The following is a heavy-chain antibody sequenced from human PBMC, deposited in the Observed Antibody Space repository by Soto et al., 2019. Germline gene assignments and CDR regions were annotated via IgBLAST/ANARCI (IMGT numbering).Heavy chain of an antibody. D-gene: IGHD2-15*01. J-gene: IGHJ3*02. V-gene: IGHV1-3*01. CDR2: INAGNGNT. Sequence: ASVKVSCKASGYTFTSYAMHWVRQAPGQRLEWMGWINAGNGNTKYSQKFQGRVTITRDTSASTAYMELSSLRSEDTAVYYCASHCSGGSCYSVDAIDIWGQGTMVTVS. CDR3: ASHCSGGSCYSVDAIDI. CDR1: GYTFTSYA.